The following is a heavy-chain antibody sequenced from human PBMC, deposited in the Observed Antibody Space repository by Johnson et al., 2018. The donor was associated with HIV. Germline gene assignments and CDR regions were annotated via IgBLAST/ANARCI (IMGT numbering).Heavy chain of an antibody. CDR1: GFTFSSYA. J-gene: IGHJ3*02. CDR2: ISYDGNNK. Sequence: QVQLVESGGGVVQPGRSLRLSCVASGFTFSSYAMHWVRQAPGKGPEWGTVISYDGNNKYYADSVKGRFTISRDNSKNTLYLQMNSLRAEDTAVYYCARVMGATQVMGAFDIWGQGTMVTVSS. D-gene: IGHD1-26*01. CDR3: ARVMGATQVMGAFDI. V-gene: IGHV3-30-3*01.